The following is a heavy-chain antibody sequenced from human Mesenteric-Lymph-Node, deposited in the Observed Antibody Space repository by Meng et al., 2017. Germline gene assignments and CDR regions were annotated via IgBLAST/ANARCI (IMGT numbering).Heavy chain of an antibody. Sequence: ASVKVSCKASGYTFTGYYMHWVRQAPGQGLEWMGWINPNSGGTNYAQKFQGRVTMTRDTSISTAYMELSRLRSDDTAVYYCARAQDSSGYNLWDAFDIWGQGTMVTVSS. D-gene: IGHD3-22*01. V-gene: IGHV1-2*02. CDR1: GYTFTGYY. CDR3: ARAQDSSGYNLWDAFDI. J-gene: IGHJ3*02. CDR2: INPNSGGT.